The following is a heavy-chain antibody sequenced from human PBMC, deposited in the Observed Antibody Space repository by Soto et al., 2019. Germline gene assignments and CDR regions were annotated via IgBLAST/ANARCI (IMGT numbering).Heavy chain of an antibody. V-gene: IGHV1-58*01. Sequence: QMQVVQSGPEVKKPGTSVKVSCKTSGFMFTSSAVQWVRQARGQRIEWIGWLVVGSGNTHYAQHFQERVTLTRDMSTGTAYMELSSLRSEDTAVYYCAAVPVLPFLTWLPADFDYWGQGTLVTVSS. CDR2: LVVGSGNT. CDR3: AAVPVLPFLTWLPADFDY. D-gene: IGHD3-3*02. CDR1: GFMFTSSA. J-gene: IGHJ4*02.